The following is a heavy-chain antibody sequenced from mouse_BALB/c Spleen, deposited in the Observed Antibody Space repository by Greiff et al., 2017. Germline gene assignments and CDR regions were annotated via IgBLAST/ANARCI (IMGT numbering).Heavy chain of an antibody. Sequence: QVQLQQSGPELVKPGASVKISCKASGYAFSSSWMNWVKQRPGQGLEWIGRIYPGDGDTNYNGKFKGKATLTADKSSSTAYMQLSSLTSVDSAVYFCASEGYRYDRAWFAYWGQGTLVTVSA. D-gene: IGHD2-14*01. CDR2: IYPGDGDT. V-gene: IGHV1-82*01. J-gene: IGHJ3*01. CDR3: ASEGYRYDRAWFAY. CDR1: GYAFSSSW.